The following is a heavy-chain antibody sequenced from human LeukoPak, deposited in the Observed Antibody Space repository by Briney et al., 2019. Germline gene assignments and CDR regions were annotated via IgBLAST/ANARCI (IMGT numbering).Heavy chain of an antibody. Sequence: PSETLSLTCAVSGYSISSGYYWGWIRQPPGKGLEWIGSIYHSGSTYYNPSLKSRVTISVDTSKNQFSLKLSSVTAADTAVYYCARGPGKGSSWFQYYFDYWGQGTLVTVSS. CDR1: GYSISSGYY. V-gene: IGHV4-38-2*01. CDR3: ARGPGKGSSWFQYYFDY. J-gene: IGHJ4*02. CDR2: IYHSGST. D-gene: IGHD6-13*01.